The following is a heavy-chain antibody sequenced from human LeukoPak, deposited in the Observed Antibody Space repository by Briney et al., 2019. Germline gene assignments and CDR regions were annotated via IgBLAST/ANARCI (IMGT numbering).Heavy chain of an antibody. CDR3: ARRAHSGAMITLDY. D-gene: IGHD5-12*01. V-gene: IGHV5-10-1*01. Sequence: GESLKISCKGSGYSFTNYGISWVRQMPGKGLEWMGRIDPSDSYSNYGPSFQGHVTISADRSISTAYLQWRSLKASDTAMYYCARRAHSGAMITLDYWGQGTLVTVSS. CDR2: IDPSDSYS. J-gene: IGHJ4*02. CDR1: GYSFTNYG.